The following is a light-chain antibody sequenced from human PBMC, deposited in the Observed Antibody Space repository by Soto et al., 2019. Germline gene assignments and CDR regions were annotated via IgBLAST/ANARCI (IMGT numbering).Light chain of an antibody. CDR2: AVN. CDR1: SSDVGDYNY. Sequence: QSALTQPRSVSGSPGQSVTISCTGTSSDVGDYNYASWYQQHPGKAPKLLIYAVNMRPSGVPDRFSGSKSGNTASLTISGLQAEEEADYSCCSYAGSYTWVFGGGTKLTVL. V-gene: IGLV2-11*01. J-gene: IGLJ3*02. CDR3: CSYAGSYTWV.